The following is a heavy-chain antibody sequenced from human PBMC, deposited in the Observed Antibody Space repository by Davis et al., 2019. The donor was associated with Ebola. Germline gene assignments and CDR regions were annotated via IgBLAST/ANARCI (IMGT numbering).Heavy chain of an antibody. CDR3: ARDKPPYRSGWVSDY. Sequence: GESLKISCAASGFTFSSYGMHWVRQAPGKGLEWVAVISYDGSNKYYADSVKGRFTISRDNSKNTLYLQMNSLRGDDTALYYCARDKPPYRSGWVSDYWGQGTLVTVSS. CDR2: ISYDGSNK. J-gene: IGHJ4*02. V-gene: IGHV3-30*19. D-gene: IGHD6-19*01. CDR1: GFTFSSYG.